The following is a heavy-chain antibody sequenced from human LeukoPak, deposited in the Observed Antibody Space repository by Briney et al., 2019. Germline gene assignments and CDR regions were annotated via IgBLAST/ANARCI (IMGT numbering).Heavy chain of an antibody. Sequence: TGGSLRLSCAASGFTFGGYWMSWVRQAPGKGLEWVANIQQDGSRKYYVESVKGRFTISRDNAESSMYLQMNSLRAEDTAVYYCARDTENTGIWSGYAYWGQGALVTVSS. V-gene: IGHV3-7*01. CDR3: ARDTENTGIWSGYAY. CDR2: IQQDGSRK. CDR1: GFTFGGYW. J-gene: IGHJ4*02. D-gene: IGHD3-3*01.